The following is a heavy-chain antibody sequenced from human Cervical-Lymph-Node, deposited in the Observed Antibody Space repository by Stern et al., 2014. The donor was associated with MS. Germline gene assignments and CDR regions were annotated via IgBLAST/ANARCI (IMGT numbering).Heavy chain of an antibody. CDR3: AKSTVTSLSDY. CDR2: ISGSGGST. V-gene: IGHV3-23*04. J-gene: IGHJ4*02. D-gene: IGHD4-17*01. Sequence: EEQRVESGGGLVQTGGARRITGGASGFNFSSDAMRGGRQDPGKGLEWVSAISGSGGSTYYAASVKGRFTIPRDNSKNTLYLQMNILRAEDTAVYYCAKSTVTSLSDYWGQGTLVTVSS. CDR1: GFNFSSDA.